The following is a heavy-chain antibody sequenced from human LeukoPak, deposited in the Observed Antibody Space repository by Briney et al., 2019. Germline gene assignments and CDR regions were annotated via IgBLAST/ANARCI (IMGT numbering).Heavy chain of an antibody. V-gene: IGHV3-11*01. J-gene: IGHJ4*02. Sequence: SGGSLRLSCAASGFTFSDYYMSWIRQAPGKGLEWVSYISSSGSTIYYADSVKGRFTISRDNSKNTLYLQMNSLRAEDTAVYYCAKDLNYGDHGYWGQGTLVTVSS. CDR3: AKDLNYGDHGY. CDR1: GFTFSDYY. D-gene: IGHD4-17*01. CDR2: ISSSGSTI.